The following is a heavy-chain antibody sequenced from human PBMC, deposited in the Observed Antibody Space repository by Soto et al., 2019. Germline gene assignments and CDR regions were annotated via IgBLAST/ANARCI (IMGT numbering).Heavy chain of an antibody. CDR1: GYTFTGYY. Sequence: QVQLVQSGAAVKKPGASVKVSCKASGYTFTGYYMHWVRQAPGQGLEWMGWINPNSGGTNYAQKFQGRVTMTRDTSISTAYMELSRLRSDDTAVYYCAREGDILTGYYNVPFDYWGQGTLVTVSS. CDR2: INPNSGGT. D-gene: IGHD3-9*01. V-gene: IGHV1-2*02. CDR3: AREGDILTGYYNVPFDY. J-gene: IGHJ4*02.